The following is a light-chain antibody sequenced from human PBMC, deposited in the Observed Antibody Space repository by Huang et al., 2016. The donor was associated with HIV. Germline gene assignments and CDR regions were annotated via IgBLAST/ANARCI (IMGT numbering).Light chain of an antibody. CDR2: WAS. J-gene: IGKJ2*01. CDR3: HQYYDTPYS. V-gene: IGKV4-1*01. CDR1: QTVLDSYNNKNY. Sequence: DIVMTQSPDSLAVSLGERATINCKSSQTVLDSYNNKNYLAWYQQKTGQPPKLLIYWASSRESGVPDRFSGSGSGTDFTLTISSLQAEDVAVYYCHQYYDTPYSFGQGTKLEIK.